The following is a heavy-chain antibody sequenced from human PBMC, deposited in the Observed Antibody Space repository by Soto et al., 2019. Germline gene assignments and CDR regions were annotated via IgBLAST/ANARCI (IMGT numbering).Heavy chain of an antibody. CDR3: ASREILTGYYSLFYFDY. D-gene: IGHD3-9*01. CDR1: GGTFSSYA. CDR2: IIPIFGTA. V-gene: IGHV1-69*06. Sequence: SVKVSCKASGGTFSSYAISWVRQAPGQGLEWMGGIIPIFGTANYAQKFQGRVTITADKSTSTAYMELSSLRSEDTAVYYCASREILTGYYSLFYFDYWGQGTLVT. J-gene: IGHJ4*02.